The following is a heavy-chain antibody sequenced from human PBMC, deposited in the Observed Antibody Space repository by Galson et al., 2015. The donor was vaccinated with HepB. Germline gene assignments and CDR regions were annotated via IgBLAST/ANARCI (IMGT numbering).Heavy chain of an antibody. CDR3: ARDHAAATVTPGSGIGP. Sequence: SLRLSCATSGFKFGSYGMQWVRQAPGKGLECVAVIWYDGSNEFYADSVKGRFSISRDTSKNTVFLQMNSLRVDDTAIYYCARDHAAATVTPGSGIGPWGHGTVVTVSS. CDR1: GFKFGSYG. V-gene: IGHV3-33*01. D-gene: IGHD4-11*01. CDR2: IWYDGSNE. J-gene: IGHJ5*02.